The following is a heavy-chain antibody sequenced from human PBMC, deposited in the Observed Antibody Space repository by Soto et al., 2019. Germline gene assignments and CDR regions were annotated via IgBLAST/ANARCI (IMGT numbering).Heavy chain of an antibody. J-gene: IGHJ6*02. V-gene: IGHV5-51*01. CDR3: ARLATSSWFHGLDV. CDR2: IYPGDSDI. CDR1: GYSLTSNW. Sequence: PGESLKISCQGSGYSLTSNWIAWVRQMPGEGLEWIGIIYPGDSDIRYNPSLQGQVTISVDKSITTAYLQWSTLKASDTATYYCARLATSSWFHGLDVWGLGTTVTVSS. D-gene: IGHD6-13*01.